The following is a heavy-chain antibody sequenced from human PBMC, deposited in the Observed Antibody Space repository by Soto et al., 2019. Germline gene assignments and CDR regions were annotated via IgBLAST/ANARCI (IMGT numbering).Heavy chain of an antibody. CDR1: GGTFSNYV. D-gene: IGHD3-10*01. CDR3: EIDVGSGDWSVV. J-gene: IGHJ6*02. V-gene: IGHV1-69*01. Sequence: QVQLVQSGTEVKKPGSSAKVSCKASGGTFSNYVISWVRQAPGQGLEWMGGIIPLFGTTDYAKKFQGRIAITADESTTTVYMDLSSLRFEDTAVYFCEIDVGSGDWSVVWGQGTTVIVSS. CDR2: IIPLFGTT.